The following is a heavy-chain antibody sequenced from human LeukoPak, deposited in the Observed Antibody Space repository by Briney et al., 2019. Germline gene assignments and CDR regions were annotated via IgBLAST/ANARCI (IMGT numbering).Heavy chain of an antibody. CDR2: IYTSGST. V-gene: IGHV4-61*02. CDR3: ARVRSCGGDCPTRLRGYYYYYMDV. D-gene: IGHD2-21*01. J-gene: IGHJ6*03. Sequence: SQTLSLTCTVSGGSISSGSYYWSWIRQPAGKGLEWIGRIYTSGSTNYNPSLKSRVTISVDTSKNQFSLKLSSVTAADTAVYYCARVRSCGGDCPTRLRGYYYYYMDVWGKGTTVTVSS. CDR1: GGSISSGSYY.